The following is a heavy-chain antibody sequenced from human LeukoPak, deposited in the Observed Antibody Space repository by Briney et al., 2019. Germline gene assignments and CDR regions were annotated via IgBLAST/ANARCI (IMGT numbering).Heavy chain of an antibody. V-gene: IGHV3-23*01. J-gene: IGHJ3*02. CDR1: GFTFSSYA. CDR3: AKDRENCSSTSCYSEDAFDI. D-gene: IGHD2-2*02. Sequence: QSGGSLRLSCAASGFTFSSYAMSWVRQAPGKGLEWVSAISGSGGSTYYADSVKGRFTISRDNSKNTLYLQMNSLRAEDTAVYYCAKDRENCSSTSCYSEDAFDIWGQGTMVTVSS. CDR2: ISGSGGST.